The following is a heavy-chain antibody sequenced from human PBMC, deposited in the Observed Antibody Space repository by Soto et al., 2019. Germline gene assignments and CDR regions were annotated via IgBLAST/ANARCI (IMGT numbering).Heavy chain of an antibody. Sequence: GGSLRLSCSASGFTFSSYSMHWVRQAPGKGLEYVSAITSNGGSTYYADSVKGRFTISRDNSKNTLYLQMSSLRAEDTAVYYCVKGYSTSWYDYWGQGTLVTVSS. J-gene: IGHJ4*02. CDR3: VKGYSTSWYDY. V-gene: IGHV3-64D*06. CDR2: ITSNGGST. D-gene: IGHD6-13*01. CDR1: GFTFSSYS.